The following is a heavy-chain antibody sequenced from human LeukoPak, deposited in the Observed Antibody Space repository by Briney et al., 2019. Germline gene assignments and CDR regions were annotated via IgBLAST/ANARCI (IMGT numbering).Heavy chain of an antibody. CDR3: ARNPAGTGDFEY. CDR2: MSPYSGDT. V-gene: IGHV1-8*01. D-gene: IGHD7-27*01. J-gene: IGHJ4*02. Sequence: GASVKVSCKASGYTFTSYDINWVRQAAGQGLEWMGWMSPYSGDTGYAQKFQGRVTMTRDTSISTAYMELSSLKSDDTAVYFCARNPAGTGDFEYWGQGTLAAVSS. CDR1: GYTFTSYD.